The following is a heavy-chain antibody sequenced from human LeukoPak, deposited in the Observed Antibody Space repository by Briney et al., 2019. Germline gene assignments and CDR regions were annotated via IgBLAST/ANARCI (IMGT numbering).Heavy chain of an antibody. J-gene: IGHJ4*02. CDR1: GFTFRNYA. Sequence: GGSLRLSCVASGFTFRNYAMHWVRQAPGKGLEWVAVTSYDGRNKYNADSVKGRFTISRDNSKNTLYLQMNSLRAEDTAVYYCARDPSGWYFVDYWGQGTLVTVSS. D-gene: IGHD6-19*01. CDR2: TSYDGRNK. CDR3: ARDPSGWYFVDY. V-gene: IGHV3-30*04.